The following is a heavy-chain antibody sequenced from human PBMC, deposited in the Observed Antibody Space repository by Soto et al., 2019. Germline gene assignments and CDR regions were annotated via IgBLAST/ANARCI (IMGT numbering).Heavy chain of an antibody. V-gene: IGHV1-2*02. CDR2: INPNSGGT. CDR3: ARGGWGYCSSTSCPQSYSDY. Sequence: GASVKVSCKASGYTFTGYYMHWVRQAPGQGLEWMGWINPNSGGTNYAQKFQGRVTMTRDTSISTAYMELSRLRSDDTAVYYCARGGWGYCSSTSCPQSYSDYWGQGTLVTASS. J-gene: IGHJ4*02. CDR1: GYTFTGYY. D-gene: IGHD2-2*01.